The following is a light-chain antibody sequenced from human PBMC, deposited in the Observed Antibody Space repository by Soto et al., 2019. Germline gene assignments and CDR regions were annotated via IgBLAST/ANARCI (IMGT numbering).Light chain of an antibody. CDR3: QLCGGSHLYT. CDR2: GAS. CDR1: QSINSIY. Sequence: EIVLTQSPGTLSLSPGERVTLSCRASQSINSIYLAWYQQKPGQAPRLLISGASSRATGIPDRFSGGGSGTDFTLTISRLEPEDSAVYYCQLCGGSHLYTFGQGTKLEIK. V-gene: IGKV3-20*01. J-gene: IGKJ2*01.